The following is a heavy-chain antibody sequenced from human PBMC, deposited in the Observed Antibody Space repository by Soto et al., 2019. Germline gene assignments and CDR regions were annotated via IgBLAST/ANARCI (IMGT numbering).Heavy chain of an antibody. V-gene: IGHV3-33*01. CDR2: VWYDGTNK. J-gene: IGHJ4*02. CDR1: GFTFKSYG. D-gene: IGHD6-13*01. Sequence: QVQLVESGGGVVQPGRSLRLSCEASGFTFKSYGMHWVRQAPGKGLEWVAVVWYDGTNKKYADSVKGRFNIYRDNSKNTLDLQMDSLRAEYTGIYYCARGGYSSSWYRLEGYFVDYWGQGSLVTVSS. CDR3: ARGGYSSSWYRLEGYFVDY.